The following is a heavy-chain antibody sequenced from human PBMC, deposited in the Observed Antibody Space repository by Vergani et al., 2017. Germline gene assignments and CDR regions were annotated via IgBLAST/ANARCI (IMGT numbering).Heavy chain of an antibody. CDR2: IYYSGST. Sequence: QLQESGPGLVKPSETLSLTCTVSNDSVSNTFYYWGWIRQTPGKGLEWIGSIYYSGSTYYNPSLESRVTMSVDTSKNQFSLKLSSVTAADTAVYYCARRTTMVRGVLEIARYYFDYWGQGTLVTVSS. V-gene: IGHV4-39*07. CDR3: ARRTTMVRGVLEIARYYFDY. CDR1: NDSVSNTFYY. J-gene: IGHJ4*02. D-gene: IGHD3-10*01.